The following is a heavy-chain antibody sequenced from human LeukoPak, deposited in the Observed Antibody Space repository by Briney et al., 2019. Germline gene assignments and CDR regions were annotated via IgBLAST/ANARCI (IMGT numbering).Heavy chain of an antibody. V-gene: IGHV3-74*01. Sequence: PGGSLRLSCAASGFTFSSYWMHWVRQGPGKGLVWVSRIKSDGSSTTYADSVKGRFTISRDNAKNTLYLQMNSLRAEDMAVYYCARDYTYGMDVWGQGTTVTVSS. CDR2: IKSDGSST. CDR1: GFTFSSYW. J-gene: IGHJ6*02. D-gene: IGHD3-16*01. CDR3: ARDYTYGMDV.